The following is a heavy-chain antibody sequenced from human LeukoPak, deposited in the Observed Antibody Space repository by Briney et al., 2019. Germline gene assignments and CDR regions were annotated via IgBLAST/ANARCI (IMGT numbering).Heavy chain of an antibody. Sequence: GASVKVSCKASGYTFTGYYMHWVRQAPGQGLEWMGWINPNSGGTNYAQKFQGRVTMTRDTSITTAYMELSRLSSDDTAVYYCARHPEKEPKDWYSVLGAGAPL. V-gene: IGHV1-2*02. J-gene: IGHJ2*01. CDR1: GYTFTGYY. CDR3: ARHPEKEPKDWYSVL. D-gene: IGHD1-14*01. CDR2: INPNSGGT.